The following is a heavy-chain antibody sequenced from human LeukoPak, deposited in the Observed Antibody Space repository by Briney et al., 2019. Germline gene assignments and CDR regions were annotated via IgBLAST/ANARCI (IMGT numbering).Heavy chain of an antibody. CDR3: ARLHPGDYYDSSGPHGGLCWFDP. CDR1: GYSFTGYW. J-gene: IGHJ5*02. D-gene: IGHD3-22*01. Sequence: GESLKISCKGSGYSFTGYWIGWVRQMPGKGLEWMGIIYPGDSDTRYSPSFQGQVTISADKSISTAYLQWSSLKASDTAMYYCARLHPGDYYDSSGPHGGLCWFDPWGQGTLVTVSS. V-gene: IGHV5-51*01. CDR2: IYPGDSDT.